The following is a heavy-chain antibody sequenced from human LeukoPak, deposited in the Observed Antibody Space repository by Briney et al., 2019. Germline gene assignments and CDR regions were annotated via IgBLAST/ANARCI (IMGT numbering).Heavy chain of an antibody. CDR1: GFTFSSYE. CDR2: IDSSASTI. V-gene: IGHV3-48*03. Sequence: GGSLRLSCAASGFTFSSYEMNWVRHAPGKGLEWVSYIDSSASTIYYADSVKGRFTISRDNAKNSLFLQMNSLRADDTAVYYCARESGGFDPWGQGTLVTVSS. CDR3: ARESGGFDP. D-gene: IGHD3-10*01. J-gene: IGHJ5*02.